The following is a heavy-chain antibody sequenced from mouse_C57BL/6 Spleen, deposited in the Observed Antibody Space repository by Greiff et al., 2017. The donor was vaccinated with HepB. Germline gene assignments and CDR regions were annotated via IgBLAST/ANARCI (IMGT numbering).Heavy chain of an antibody. D-gene: IGHD1-1*01. Sequence: EVKLVESGGGLVQPGGSLKLSCAASGFTFSDYYMYWVRQTPEKRLEWVAYISNGGGSTYYPDTVKGRFTISRDNAKNTLYLQMSRLKSEDTAMYYCARDGSSYEGYWYFDVWGTGTTVTVSS. V-gene: IGHV5-12*01. CDR1: GFTFSDYY. J-gene: IGHJ1*03. CDR2: ISNGGGST. CDR3: ARDGSSYEGYWYFDV.